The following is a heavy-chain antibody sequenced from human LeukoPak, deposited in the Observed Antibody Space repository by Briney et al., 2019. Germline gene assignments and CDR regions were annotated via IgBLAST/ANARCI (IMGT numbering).Heavy chain of an antibody. Sequence: PGGSLSLSCAASGFIFSSYAMSWVRQAPGKGLEWDSTINGSGGSTYYAASVKGRFTISRDNSKNTLYLQMNSLRAEDTAVYYCARLPATVTTKGYYYYYYMDVWGKGTTVTVSS. J-gene: IGHJ6*03. CDR3: ARLPATVTTKGYYYYYYMDV. CDR2: INGSGGST. V-gene: IGHV3-23*01. CDR1: GFIFSSYA. D-gene: IGHD4-17*01.